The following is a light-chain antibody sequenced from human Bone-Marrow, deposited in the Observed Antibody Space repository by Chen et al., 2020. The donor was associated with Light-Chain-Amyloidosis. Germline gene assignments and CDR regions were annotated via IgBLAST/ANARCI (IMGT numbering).Light chain of an antibody. CDR1: QSLLHIDGKTY. CDR3: MQKIQLPIT. J-gene: IGKJ4*01. V-gene: IGKV2D-29*02. Sequence: DIVMTQTPVSLSVTTGQPASISCKSIQSLLHIDGKTYLYWYLHKPGQSPQLLISEVSNRFSVVTDRFSGSGSGRDFTLTISRVEAEDVGVYYCMQKIQLPITFGGGTKVDIK. CDR2: EVS.